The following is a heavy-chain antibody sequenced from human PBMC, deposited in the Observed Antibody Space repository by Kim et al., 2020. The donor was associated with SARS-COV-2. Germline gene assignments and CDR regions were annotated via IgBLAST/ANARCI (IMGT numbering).Heavy chain of an antibody. CDR1: GFTFSNYG. D-gene: IGHD6-19*01. J-gene: IGHJ4*02. CDR2: ISYDGSDI. CDR3: AHNGGGSGWYPDY. V-gene: IGHV3-30*03. Sequence: GGSLRLSCAASGFTFSNYGMHWVRQTPGKGLEWVAVISYDGSDIYYADSVKGRFTISRDNSKNTLYLQMSSLRVEDTAVYFCAHNGGGSGWYPDYWGQGTLVTVSS.